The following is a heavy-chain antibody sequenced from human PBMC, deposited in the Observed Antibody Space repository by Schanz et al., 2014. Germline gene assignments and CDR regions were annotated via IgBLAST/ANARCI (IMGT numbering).Heavy chain of an antibody. J-gene: IGHJ3*02. V-gene: IGHV3-23*04. CDR1: GFTFSDYY. CDR3: AKGRFGELSAFDI. D-gene: IGHD3-10*01. Sequence: EVQLVESGGGLVQPGGSLRLSCAASGFTFSDYYMSWIRQAPGKGLEWVSAISGSGGSTYYADSVKGRFTISRDNSKSTLYLQMNSLRAEDTAVYYCAKGRFGELSAFDIWGQGTMVTVSS. CDR2: ISGSGGST.